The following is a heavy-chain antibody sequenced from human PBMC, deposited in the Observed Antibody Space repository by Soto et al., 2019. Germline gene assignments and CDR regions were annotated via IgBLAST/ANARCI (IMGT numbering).Heavy chain of an antibody. D-gene: IGHD1-26*01. J-gene: IGHJ4*02. CDR2: ISSNGGST. CDR3: VKEGRELLADY. V-gene: IGHV3-64D*08. CDR1: GFTFSSYA. Sequence: GGSLRLSCSASGFTFSSYAMHWVRQAPGKGLEYVSAISSNGGSTYYADSVKGRFTISRDNSKNTLYLQMSSLRAEDTAVYYCVKEGRELLADYWGQGTLVTVSS.